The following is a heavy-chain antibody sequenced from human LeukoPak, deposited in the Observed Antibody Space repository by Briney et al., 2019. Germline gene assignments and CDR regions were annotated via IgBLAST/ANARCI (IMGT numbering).Heavy chain of an antibody. V-gene: IGHV3-30*04. CDR2: ISYDGSNK. CDR3: ARDRGYSYGAYYFDY. CDR1: GFTFSSYA. D-gene: IGHD5-18*01. J-gene: IGHJ4*02. Sequence: GGSLRLSCAASGFTFSSYAMHWVRQAPGKGLEWVAVISYDGSNKYYADSVKGRFTISRDNSKNTLYLQMNSLRAEDTAVYYCARDRGYSYGAYYFDYWGQGTLVTVPS.